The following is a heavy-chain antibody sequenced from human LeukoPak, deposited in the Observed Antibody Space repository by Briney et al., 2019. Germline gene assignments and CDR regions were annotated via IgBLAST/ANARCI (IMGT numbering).Heavy chain of an antibody. J-gene: IGHJ4*02. V-gene: IGHV4-39*01. Sequence: SETLSLTCTVSGGSISSSSYYWRWIRQPPGKGLEWIGSIYYSGSTYYNPSLKSRVTISVDTSKNQSSLKLSSVTAADTAVYYCATGSYYNVGFDYWGQGTLVTVSS. D-gene: IGHD3-10*01. CDR3: ATGSYYNVGFDY. CDR2: IYYSGST. CDR1: GGSISSSSYY.